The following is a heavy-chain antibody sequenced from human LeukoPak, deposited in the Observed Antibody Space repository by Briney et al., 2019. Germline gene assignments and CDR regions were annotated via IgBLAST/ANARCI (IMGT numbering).Heavy chain of an antibody. CDR2: IYYSGST. V-gene: IGHV4-59*01. CDR1: GGSISSYY. J-gene: IGHJ4*02. CDR3: ARGRYWGYDY. Sequence: KPSETLSLTCTVSGGSISSYYWSWIRQPPGKGLEWIGYIYYSGSTNYNPSLKSRVTISVDTSKNQFSLKLSSVTAADTAVYYCARGRYWGYDYWGQGTLVTVSS. D-gene: IGHD7-27*01.